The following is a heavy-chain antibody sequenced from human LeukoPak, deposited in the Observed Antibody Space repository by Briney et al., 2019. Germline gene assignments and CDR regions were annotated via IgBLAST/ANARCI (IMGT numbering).Heavy chain of an antibody. CDR3: ARELLITRTWFDP. D-gene: IGHD3-22*01. J-gene: IGHJ5*02. V-gene: IGHV7-4-1*02. Sequence: ALVKVSCKASGYTFTSYAMNWVRQAPGQGLGWMGWINTNTGNPTYAQGFTGRFVFSLDTSVSTAYLQISSLKAEDTAVYYCARELLITRTWFDPWGQGTLVTVSS. CDR2: INTNTGNP. CDR1: GYTFTSYA.